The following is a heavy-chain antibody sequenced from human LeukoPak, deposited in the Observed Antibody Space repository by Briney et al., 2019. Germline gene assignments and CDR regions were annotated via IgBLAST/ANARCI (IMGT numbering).Heavy chain of an antibody. D-gene: IGHD2-15*01. CDR3: AKVHNTGSVRFDFDY. CDR2: INYSGGST. CDR1: GFSFNNYA. V-gene: IGHV3-23*01. J-gene: IGHJ4*02. Sequence: GGSLRLSCAASGFSFNNYAMVWVRQTPGKGLEWVSSINYSGGSTYYADSVKGRFTISRDNSKNTLYLQMSSLRDEDTAVYYCAKVHNTGSVRFDFDYWGQGTQVTVSS.